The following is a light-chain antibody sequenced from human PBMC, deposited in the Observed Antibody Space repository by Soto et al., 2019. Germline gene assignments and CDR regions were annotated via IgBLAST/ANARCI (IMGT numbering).Light chain of an antibody. V-gene: IGLV2-14*01. Sequence: VLTEPASVSGSPGQSIIISCTGTSSDVGGYNYVSWYQQHPGKAPKLMIYDVSTRPSGVSNRFSGSKSGNTASRTISGLQAEDEADYYCSSYTSSSTYVFGTGTKVPXL. CDR3: SSYTSSSTYV. J-gene: IGLJ1*01. CDR2: DVS. CDR1: SSDVGGYNY.